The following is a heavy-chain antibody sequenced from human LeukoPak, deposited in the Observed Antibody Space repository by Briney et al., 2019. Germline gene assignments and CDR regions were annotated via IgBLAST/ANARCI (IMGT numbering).Heavy chain of an antibody. V-gene: IGHV1-18*01. Sequence: GASVKVSCKASGYTFTSYGISWVRQAPGQGLEWMGWISAYNGNTNYAQKLQGRVTMTTDTSTSTAYMELRSLRSDDTAVYYCARDPRHLIAVAGSPHFDYWGQGTLVTVSS. CDR1: GYTFTSYG. CDR3: ARDPRHLIAVAGSPHFDY. CDR2: ISAYNGNT. D-gene: IGHD6-19*01. J-gene: IGHJ4*02.